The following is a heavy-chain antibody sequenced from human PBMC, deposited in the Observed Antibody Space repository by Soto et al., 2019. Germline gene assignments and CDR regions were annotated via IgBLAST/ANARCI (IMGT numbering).Heavy chain of an antibody. D-gene: IGHD6-6*01. CDR2: INHSGST. CDR1: GGSFSGYY. J-gene: IGHJ5*02. V-gene: IGHV4-34*01. CDR3: ARGRKEAARTKYYWFDP. Sequence: SETLSLTCAVYGGSFSGYYWSWIRQPPGKGLEWIGEINHSGSTNYNPSLKSRVTISVDTSKNQFSLKLSSVTAADTAVYYCARGRKEAARTKYYWFDPWGQGTLVTVSS.